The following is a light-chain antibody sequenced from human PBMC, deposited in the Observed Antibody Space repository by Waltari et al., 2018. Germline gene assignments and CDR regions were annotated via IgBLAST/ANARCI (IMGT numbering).Light chain of an antibody. Sequence: QSVLTQPPSVSAAPGQKVTLPCSVSTSNIGNYYVTWYHQVPGEAPKLLIFDNNKRPSGIPDRFSASKSGTSATLGITGLQTGDEADYYCATWDNSLRNVVFGGGTKLTVL. V-gene: IGLV1-51*01. CDR3: ATWDNSLRNVV. J-gene: IGLJ2*01. CDR1: TSNIGNYY. CDR2: DNN.